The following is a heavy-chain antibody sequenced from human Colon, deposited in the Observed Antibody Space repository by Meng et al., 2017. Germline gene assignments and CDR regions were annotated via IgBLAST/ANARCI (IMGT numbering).Heavy chain of an antibody. D-gene: IGHD1-1*01. CDR2: INHSGST. CDR1: GGSLSSDTYY. V-gene: IGHV4-31*03. CDR3: ARGLNEGGLAHNWFDP. Sequence: QVQLHESGPGLVKPSQNLSLTCTVSGGSLSSDTYYWTWIRQDPGKGLEWIGIINHSGSTYYNPSLKSRVTMSLDTSKQQFSLKLISVTAADTAVYFCARGLNEGGLAHNWFDPWGQGTLVTASS. J-gene: IGHJ5*02.